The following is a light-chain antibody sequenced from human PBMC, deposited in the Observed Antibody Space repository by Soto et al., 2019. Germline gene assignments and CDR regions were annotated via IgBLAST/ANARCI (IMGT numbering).Light chain of an antibody. J-gene: IGKJ1*01. Sequence: EIVLTQSPATLSLSPGERATLSCRASQSVSSYLAWYQQKPGQAPRLLIYDASNRATGIPARFSGSGSGTGLTLTISSLEREDFAVYYCQQRSNWQRTFGQGTKVEIK. CDR1: QSVSSY. CDR2: DAS. V-gene: IGKV3-11*01. CDR3: QQRSNWQRT.